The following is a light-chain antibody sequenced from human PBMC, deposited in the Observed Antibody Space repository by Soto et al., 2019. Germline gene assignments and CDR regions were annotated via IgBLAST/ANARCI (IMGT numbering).Light chain of an antibody. V-gene: IGKV1-39*01. CDR2: AAS. CDR1: QSISSY. CDR3: QQSCSSPFT. J-gene: IGKJ3*01. Sequence: DIQMTQSPSSLSASVGDRVTITCRASQSISSYLNWYQQKPGKAPNLLILAASSLQSGVPSRFSGSESGTDFTLTISNLQPEDFATYYCQQSCSSPFTFGPGTTVDFK.